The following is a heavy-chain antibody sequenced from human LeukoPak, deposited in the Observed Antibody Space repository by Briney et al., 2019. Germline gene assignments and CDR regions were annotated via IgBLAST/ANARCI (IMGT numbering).Heavy chain of an antibody. CDR1: GGSISISNYY. CDR3: ARENPKNSDF. CDR2: IYYSGST. J-gene: IGHJ4*02. V-gene: IGHV4-39*01. Sequence: SETLSLTCTVSGGSISISNYYWGWIRQPPGKGLEWFGGIYYSGSTHYNPSLKSRVTISVDTSKNQFSLKLSSVTAADTAVYYCARENPKNSDFWGQGTLVTVSS. D-gene: IGHD2/OR15-2a*01.